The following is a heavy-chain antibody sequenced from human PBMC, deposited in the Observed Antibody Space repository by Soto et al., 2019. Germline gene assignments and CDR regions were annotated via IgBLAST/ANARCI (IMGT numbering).Heavy chain of an antibody. D-gene: IGHD3-16*02. J-gene: IGHJ4*02. Sequence: QVQLVESGGGVVQPGRSLRLSCAASGFTFSSYGMHWVRQAPGKGREWVAIISYDGSNQYYADSVKGRFTISRDNSKNTLYLQMNSLGTEDTAVYYCAKALGELSPESYDHWGQGVLVTVSS. CDR1: GFTFSSYG. V-gene: IGHV3-30*18. CDR2: ISYDGSNQ. CDR3: AKALGELSPESYDH.